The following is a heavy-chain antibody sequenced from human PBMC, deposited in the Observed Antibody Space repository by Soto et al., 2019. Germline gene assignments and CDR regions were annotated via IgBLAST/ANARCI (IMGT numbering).Heavy chain of an antibody. D-gene: IGHD1-26*01. CDR3: ARDITGATGDY. Sequence: ASVKVSCEACGDSYINYNIFWVRQAPEQGLEWMGWISTSNADTNYAQNFQGRVTMATDESTSTAYVELRGLHYAGTAVYYSARDITGATGDYWGQGTLVTVSS. V-gene: IGHV1-18*01. J-gene: IGHJ4*02. CDR1: GDSYINYN. CDR2: ISTSNADT.